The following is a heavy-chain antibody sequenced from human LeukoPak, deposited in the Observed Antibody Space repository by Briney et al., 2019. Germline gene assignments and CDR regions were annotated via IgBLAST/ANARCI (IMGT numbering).Heavy chain of an antibody. J-gene: IGHJ4*02. Sequence: GGSLRLSCAASGFTFSSYPMHWVRQAPGKGLEYVSGISSNGGSTHYVNSVTGRFTISRDNSNNTLHLQMGRLRAEDMAVYYCARFSGSGGSYYFDYWGQGTVVTVSS. V-gene: IGHV3-64*01. D-gene: IGHD6-19*01. CDR1: GFTFSSYP. CDR2: ISSNGGST. CDR3: ARFSGSGGSYYFDY.